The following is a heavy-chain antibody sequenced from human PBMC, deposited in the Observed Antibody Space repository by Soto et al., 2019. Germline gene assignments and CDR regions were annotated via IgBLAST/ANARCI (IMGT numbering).Heavy chain of an antibody. CDR2: ISTYNGNT. J-gene: IGHJ4*02. CDR3: ARDGYGDYGY. Sequence: QVQLVQSGAEVKKPGTSVKVSCKASGYTFTSNGIRWVRQAPGQGLEWMGWISTYNGNTNYARKLQGRVTMTRDTSTSIAYMELRDLRSDDTAVYYCARDGYGDYGYWGQGSLVTVSS. CDR1: GYTFTSNG. V-gene: IGHV1-18*01. D-gene: IGHD4-17*01.